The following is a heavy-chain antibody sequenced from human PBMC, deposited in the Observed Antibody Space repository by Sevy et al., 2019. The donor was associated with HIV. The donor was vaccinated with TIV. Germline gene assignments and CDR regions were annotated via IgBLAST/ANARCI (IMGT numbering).Heavy chain of an antibody. D-gene: IGHD6-19*01. CDR3: TSGLAVSVDY. J-gene: IGHJ4*02. Sequence: ASVKVSCKASGGTCSSSAISWVRQAPGQGLEWMGGIFPIFATANYAQKFQGRLTITADESTCTAYMELSSLRSDDTAVYYCTSGLAVSVDYWGQGTLVTVS. CDR1: GGTCSSSA. CDR2: IFPIFATA. V-gene: IGHV1-69*13.